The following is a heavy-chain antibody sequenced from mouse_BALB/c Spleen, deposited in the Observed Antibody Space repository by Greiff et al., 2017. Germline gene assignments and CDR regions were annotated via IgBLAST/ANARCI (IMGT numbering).Heavy chain of an antibody. CDR3: ARHGKPYFDY. CDR2: ISSGGGST. J-gene: IGHJ2*01. CDR1: GFAFSSYD. Sequence: EVQGVESGGGLVKPGGSLKLSCAASGFAFSSYDMSWVRQTPEKRLEWVAYISSGGGSTYYPDTVKGRFTISRDNAKNTLYLQMSSLKSEDTAMYYCARHGKPYFDYWGQGTTLTVSS. V-gene: IGHV5-12-1*01. D-gene: IGHD6-1*01.